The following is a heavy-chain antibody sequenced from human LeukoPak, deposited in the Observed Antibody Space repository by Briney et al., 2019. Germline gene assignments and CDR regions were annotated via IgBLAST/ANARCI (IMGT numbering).Heavy chain of an antibody. V-gene: IGHV3-7*05. D-gene: IGHD4-17*01. CDR3: ASTVTRPLRNWYFDL. CDR2: INQDGSEK. Sequence: QPGGSLRLSCAASGFTFSNYWMSWVRQAPGKGLEWVANINQDGSEKSYVDSVEGRFTISRDNAKNSLYLQMNSLRAEDTAVYYCASTVTRPLRNWYFDLWGRGTLVTVSS. CDR1: GFTFSNYW. J-gene: IGHJ2*01.